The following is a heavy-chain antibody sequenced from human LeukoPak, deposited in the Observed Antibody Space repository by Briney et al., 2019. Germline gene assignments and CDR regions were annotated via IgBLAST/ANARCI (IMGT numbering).Heavy chain of an antibody. D-gene: IGHD5-18*01. CDR3: ARLNGQLFYY. CDR2: INHSGST. Sequence: SETLSLTCAVYGGSFSGYYWSWIRQPPGKGLEWIGEINHSGSTNYNPSLKSRVTISVDTSKNQFSLKLSSVTAADTAVYYCARLNGQLFYYWGQGTLVTVPS. CDR1: GGSFSGYY. V-gene: IGHV4-34*01. J-gene: IGHJ4*02.